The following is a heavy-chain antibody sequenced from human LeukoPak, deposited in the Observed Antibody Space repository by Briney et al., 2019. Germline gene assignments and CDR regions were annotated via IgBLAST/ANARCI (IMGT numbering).Heavy chain of an antibody. V-gene: IGHV3-23*01. CDR2: ISGSGDST. CDR1: GXAFVNYA. Sequence: PGGSLRLSCAASGXAFVNYAMSWVRQAPGKGLEWVSAISGSGDSTYYADSVKGRFTISRDNSKNTLYLQMNSLRAEDTAVYYCAKLAGATHLFDYWGQGTLVTVSS. D-gene: IGHD1-26*01. CDR3: AKLAGATHLFDY. J-gene: IGHJ4*02.